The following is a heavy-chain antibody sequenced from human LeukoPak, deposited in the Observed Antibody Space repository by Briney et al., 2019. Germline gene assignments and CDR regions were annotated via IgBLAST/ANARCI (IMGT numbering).Heavy chain of an antibody. CDR1: GGSFSGYH. V-gene: IGHV4-34*01. D-gene: IGHD6-6*01. CDR3: ARGGIAARRGYFDY. Sequence: PSETLSLTCAVYGGSFSGYHWSWIRQPPGKGLEWIGEINHSGSTNYNPSLKSRVTISVDTSKNQFSLKLSSVTAADTAVYYCARGGIAARRGYFDYWGQGTLVTVSS. J-gene: IGHJ4*02. CDR2: INHSGST.